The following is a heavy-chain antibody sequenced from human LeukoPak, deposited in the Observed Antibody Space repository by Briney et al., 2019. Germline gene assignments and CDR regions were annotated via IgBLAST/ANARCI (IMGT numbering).Heavy chain of an antibody. CDR3: ARDEAYFDP. V-gene: IGHV3-7*03. Sequence: GGSLRLSCVASGFTFSRYWMSWVRQAPGKGLEWVANIKKDESEKHYVDSVKGRFTISRDNAKNSLYLQMNSLGAEDTAVYYCARDEAYFDPWGQGTLVTVSS. D-gene: IGHD3-16*01. J-gene: IGHJ5*02. CDR1: GFTFSRYW. CDR2: IKKDESEK.